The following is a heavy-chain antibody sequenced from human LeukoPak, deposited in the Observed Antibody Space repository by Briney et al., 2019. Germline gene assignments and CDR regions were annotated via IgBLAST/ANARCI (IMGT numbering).Heavy chain of an antibody. D-gene: IGHD3-22*01. V-gene: IGHV1-3*01. CDR3: ARGDYYDPTLDY. J-gene: IGHJ4*02. Sequence: GASVKVSCKASGYTFTSYGISWVRQAPGQRLEWMGWINAGNGNTKYSQKFQGRVTITRDTSASTAYMELSSLRSEDTAVYYCARGDYYDPTLDYWGQGTLVTVSS. CDR2: INAGNGNT. CDR1: GYTFTSYG.